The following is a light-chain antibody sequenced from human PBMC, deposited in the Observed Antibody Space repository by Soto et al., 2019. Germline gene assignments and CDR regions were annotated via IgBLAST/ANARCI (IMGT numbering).Light chain of an antibody. J-gene: IGLJ1*01. CDR3: SSYTSSTTLYV. CDR1: SSDVGNYNY. CDR2: DVS. Sequence: QSVLTQPASVSGSPGQSITISCTGASSDVGNYNYVSWYQQHPGKAPKLIIYDVSNRPSGVSNRFSGSKSSNTASLTISGLQAEDEADYYCSSYTSSTTLYVFGTGTKVTVL. V-gene: IGLV2-14*03.